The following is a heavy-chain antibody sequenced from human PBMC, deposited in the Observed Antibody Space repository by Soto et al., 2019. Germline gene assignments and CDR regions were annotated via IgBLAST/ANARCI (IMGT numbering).Heavy chain of an antibody. V-gene: IGHV3-30*18. CDR1: GLSFNNYG. CDR2: VSYEGSVQ. Sequence: QVQLVESGGGVVQPGGSLRLSCAASGLSFNNYGMHWVRQAPGKGLEWVAVVSYEGSVQYYTDSAKGRFTISRDNSKNTLYLQMNSLRDDDTAVYHCAKEISPKAGKWYFDLWGRGTLVTVSS. D-gene: IGHD6-19*01. J-gene: IGHJ2*01. CDR3: AKEISPKAGKWYFDL.